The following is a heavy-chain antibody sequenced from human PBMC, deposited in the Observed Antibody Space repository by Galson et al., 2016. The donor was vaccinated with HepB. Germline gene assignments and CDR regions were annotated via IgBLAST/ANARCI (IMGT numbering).Heavy chain of an antibody. Sequence: SLRLSCAASGFTFSSYWMQWVRQAPGKGLVWVSRIHSDGSTTSYADSVKGRFTISRDNAKNTLYLQMDSLTAEDTAMYYCARARIAALGTCAFDMWGQGTMVTVSS. V-gene: IGHV3-74*01. CDR2: IHSDGSTT. CDR3: ARARIAALGTCAFDM. D-gene: IGHD6-13*01. CDR1: GFTFSSYW. J-gene: IGHJ3*02.